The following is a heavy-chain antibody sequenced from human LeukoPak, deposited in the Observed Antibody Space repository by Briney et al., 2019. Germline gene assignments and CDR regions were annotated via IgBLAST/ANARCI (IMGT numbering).Heavy chain of an antibody. CDR2: ISSSGSTI. J-gene: IGHJ4*02. CDR3: ANSLHCTSHCAVDY. Sequence: GGSLRLSCAASGSTFSNSEMNWVRQAPGKGLEWVSYISSSGSTIYYADSVKGRFTISRDNAKNSLYLQMNSLRAEDTALYYCANSLHCTSHCAVDYWGQGTLVTVSS. CDR1: GSTFSNSE. V-gene: IGHV3-48*03. D-gene: IGHD2-2*01.